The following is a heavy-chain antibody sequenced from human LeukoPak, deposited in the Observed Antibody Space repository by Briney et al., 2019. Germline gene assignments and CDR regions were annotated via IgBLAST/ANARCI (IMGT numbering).Heavy chain of an antibody. CDR2: ISAYNGNT. Sequence: ASVKVSCKASGYTFNSYGVSWVRQAPGQGLEWLGWISAYNGNTNYAQELQGRVTMTTDTSTSTAYMDLRSLRSDDTAVYYCARSQYSSGGGDYWGQGTLVSVSS. CDR1: GYTFNSYG. J-gene: IGHJ4*02. V-gene: IGHV1-18*01. D-gene: IGHD3-22*01. CDR3: ARSQYSSGGGDY.